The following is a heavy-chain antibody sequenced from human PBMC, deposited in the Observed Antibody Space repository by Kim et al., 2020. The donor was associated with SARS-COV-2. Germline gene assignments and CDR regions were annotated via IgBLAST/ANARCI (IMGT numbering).Heavy chain of an antibody. D-gene: IGHD3-10*01. Sequence: GGSLRLSCAASGFTFSSYAMHWVRQAPGKGLEWVAVISYDGSNKYYVDSVKGRFTISRDNSKNTLYLQMNSLRAEDTAVYYCARGRARISRGFYDAFDIWGQGTMVTVSS. CDR3: ARGRARISRGFYDAFDI. V-gene: IGHV3-30*04. J-gene: IGHJ3*02. CDR1: GFTFSSYA. CDR2: ISYDGSNK.